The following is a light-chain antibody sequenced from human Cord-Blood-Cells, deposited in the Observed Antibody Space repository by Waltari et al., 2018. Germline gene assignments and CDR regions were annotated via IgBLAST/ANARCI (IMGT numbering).Light chain of an antibody. CDR3: QQYDNLSYT. J-gene: IGKJ2*01. Sequence: DIQMTQSPSSLSASVGDRVTITCQASQDISNYLNWYQQKPGKAPKLLIYDASNLETGVPSRFSGSGSGTDFTFTFSSLQPEDIATYYCQQYDNLSYTFGQGTKLEIK. CDR1: QDISNY. V-gene: IGKV1-33*01. CDR2: DAS.